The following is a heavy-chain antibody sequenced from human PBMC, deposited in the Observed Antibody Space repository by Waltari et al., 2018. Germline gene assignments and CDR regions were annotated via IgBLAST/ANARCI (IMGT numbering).Heavy chain of an antibody. CDR3: AREALYDFWSGYPDY. J-gene: IGHJ4*02. V-gene: IGHV3-7*01. Sequence: EVQLVESGGGLVQPGGSLRLSCATPGFSCINYAMNWVRQAPGKGMEWVDYINQDGSEKYYVDSVKGRFTISRDNAKNSLYLQMNSLRAEDTAVYYCAREALYDFWSGYPDYWGQGTLVTVSS. CDR2: INQDGSEK. D-gene: IGHD3-3*01. CDR1: GFSCINYA.